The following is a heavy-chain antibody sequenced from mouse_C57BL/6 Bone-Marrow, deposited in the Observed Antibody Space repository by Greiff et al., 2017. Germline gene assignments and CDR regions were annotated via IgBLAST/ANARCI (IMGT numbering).Heavy chain of an antibody. Sequence: VQLQQSGAELVRPGASVKLSCTASGFNIKDDYMHWVKQRPEQGLEWIGWIDPENGDTEYASKFQGKATITADTSSNTAYLQRSSLTSEDTAVYYGSPITTVVGRTYWGQGTLVTVFA. CDR2: IDPENGDT. J-gene: IGHJ3*01. D-gene: IGHD1-1*01. CDR1: GFNIKDDY. CDR3: SPITTVVGRTY. V-gene: IGHV14-4*01.